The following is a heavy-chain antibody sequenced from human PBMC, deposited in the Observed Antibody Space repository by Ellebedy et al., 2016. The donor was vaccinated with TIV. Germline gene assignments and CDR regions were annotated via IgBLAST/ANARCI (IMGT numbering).Heavy chain of an antibody. J-gene: IGHJ6*02. V-gene: IGHV3-20*04. CDR3: ARGYYTGGYNSGYIMDV. Sequence: GGSLRLSCAASGFTFDDHGMSWVRQGPGKGLEWVSGINWKGDSPCYADSVKGRFTISRDNAKNSLYLQMNSLRTEDTALYYCARGYYTGGYNSGYIMDVWGQGTTVTVSS. CDR2: INWKGDSP. CDR1: GFTFDDHG. D-gene: IGHD5-24*01.